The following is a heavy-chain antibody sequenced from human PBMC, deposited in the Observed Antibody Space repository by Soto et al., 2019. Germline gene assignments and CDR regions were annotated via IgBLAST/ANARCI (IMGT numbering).Heavy chain of an antibody. D-gene: IGHD5-12*01. V-gene: IGHV1-69*13. Sequence: SVKVSCKASGGTFSSYAISWLRQAPGQGLEWMGGIIPIFGTANYAQKFQGRVTITADESTSTAYMELSSLRSEDTAVYYCARDSTGGYSGYDLDYWGQGTLVTVSS. J-gene: IGHJ4*02. CDR1: GGTFSSYA. CDR2: IIPIFGTA. CDR3: ARDSTGGYSGYDLDY.